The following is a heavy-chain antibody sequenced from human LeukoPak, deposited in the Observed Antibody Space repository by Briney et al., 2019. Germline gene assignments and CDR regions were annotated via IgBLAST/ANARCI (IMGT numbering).Heavy chain of an antibody. CDR2: MYGDMSEI. D-gene: IGHD4-23*01. V-gene: IGHV3-74*01. Sequence: GGSVRLSCEVSGFTFSDSWMHWVRQTPGKGLVWVSRMYGDMSEISYADSVKGRFTISRDNAKNTVYLQMNSLRGEDTAVYYCARDLGLRGSTWGQGTLVTVSS. CDR1: GFTFSDSW. CDR3: ARDLGLRGST. J-gene: IGHJ5*02.